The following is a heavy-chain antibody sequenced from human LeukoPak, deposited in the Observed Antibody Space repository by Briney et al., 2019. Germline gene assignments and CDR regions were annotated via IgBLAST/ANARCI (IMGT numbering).Heavy chain of an antibody. CDR2: MNPQSGYT. CDR1: GYTFTSYD. V-gene: IGHV1-8*01. Sequence: GASVKVSCKASGYTFTSYDINWVRQATGQGLEWMGWMNPQSGYTGYAQKFQGRVTMTRDTSISTAYMELSSLRSEDTAVYYCARVGDPVTTIDYWGQGTLVTVSS. CDR3: ARVGDPVTTIDY. D-gene: IGHD4-17*01. J-gene: IGHJ4*02.